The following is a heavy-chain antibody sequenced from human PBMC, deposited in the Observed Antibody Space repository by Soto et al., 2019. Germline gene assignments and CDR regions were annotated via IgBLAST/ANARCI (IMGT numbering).Heavy chain of an antibody. CDR2: IVPMFDTP. J-gene: IGHJ3*02. D-gene: IGHD6-19*01. Sequence: QVQLVQSGAEVKMSGSSVKVSCKASGGTFITTAFSWVRQAPGQGLEWVGGIVPMFDTPVYAQKFQDRVTISADEYRAKVYMEFHSLTSDDAAVYFCAGERGDRPVAGSAAFEIWGQGTQVSVSS. CDR1: GGTFITTA. CDR3: AGERGDRPVAGSAAFEI. V-gene: IGHV1-69*01.